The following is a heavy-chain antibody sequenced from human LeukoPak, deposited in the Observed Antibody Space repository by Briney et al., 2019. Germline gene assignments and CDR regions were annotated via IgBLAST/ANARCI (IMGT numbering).Heavy chain of an antibody. CDR2: IYYSGNT. D-gene: IGHD3-10*01. CDR1: GVSSSSSNSF. Sequence: SETLSLTCTVSGVSSSSSNSFWGWIRRPPGKGLEWIGSIYYSGNTYYNASLKSQVSISIDTSKNQFFLRLTSVTAADTAVYYCASSTYYYGSGSQYYNYYYYMDVWGKGTTVTISS. J-gene: IGHJ6*03. CDR3: ASSTYYYGSGSQYYNYYYYMDV. V-gene: IGHV4-39*01.